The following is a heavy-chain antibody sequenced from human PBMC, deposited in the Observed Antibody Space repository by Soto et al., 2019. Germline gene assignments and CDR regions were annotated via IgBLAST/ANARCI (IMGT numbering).Heavy chain of an antibody. CDR1: GDSVRSSDHY. D-gene: IGHD3-10*01. Sequence: SETLSLTCSVTGDSVRSSDHYWSWVRQPPGKGLEWIGYIYYSGSTKYNPSLKSRVTMSVDTSKKQFSLILDSVTSADTVVYFCARVGRAHGPILLPLYYFDLWGQGSVVTVSS. CDR3: ARVGRAHGPILLPLYYFDL. V-gene: IGHV4-61*08. CDR2: IYYSGST. J-gene: IGHJ4*02.